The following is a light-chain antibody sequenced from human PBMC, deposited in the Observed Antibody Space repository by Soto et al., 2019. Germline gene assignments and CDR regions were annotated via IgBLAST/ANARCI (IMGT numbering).Light chain of an antibody. V-gene: IGKV2-28*01. CDR3: MQALQPPWT. CDR2: LGS. CDR1: QSLLHSNGYNY. J-gene: IGKJ1*01. Sequence: DIVMTQSPLSLPVTPGEPASISCRSSQSLLHSNGYNYLDWYLQKPEQSPQLLIYLGSNRASGVPDRFSGSGSGTDFTLKISRVAAEDVGVYYCMQALQPPWTFGQGTKVEIK.